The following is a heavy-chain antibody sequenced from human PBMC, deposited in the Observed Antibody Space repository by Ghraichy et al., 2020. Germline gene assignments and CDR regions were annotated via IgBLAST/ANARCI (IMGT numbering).Heavy chain of an antibody. V-gene: IGHV4-30-4*08. CDR2: IHYSGST. Sequence: SETLSLTCTVSGASISTGDYYWSWIRQPPGKGLEWIRYIHYSGSTYYNPSLKSRVTISPDTSKNQFSLKLNSVTAADTAVCYCARVRGNGPFVDWGQGTLVTVSS. J-gene: IGHJ4*02. CDR3: ARVRGNGPFVD. D-gene: IGHD2-8*01. CDR1: GASISTGDYY.